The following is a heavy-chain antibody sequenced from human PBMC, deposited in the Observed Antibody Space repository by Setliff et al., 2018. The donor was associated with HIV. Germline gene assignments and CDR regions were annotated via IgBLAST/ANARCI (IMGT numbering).Heavy chain of an antibody. Sequence: SETLSLTCAVSGVSFNGDYWSWVRQPPGKGLEWIAEVHPSGSINYNSSLKSRVAISVDTSNNQFSLTMTSVTAADTAVYYCARGRDWAKTGDFWGQGALVTVSS. J-gene: IGHJ4*02. CDR1: GVSFNGDY. CDR2: VHPSGSI. V-gene: IGHV4-34*01. CDR3: ARGRDWAKTGDF. D-gene: IGHD3-9*01.